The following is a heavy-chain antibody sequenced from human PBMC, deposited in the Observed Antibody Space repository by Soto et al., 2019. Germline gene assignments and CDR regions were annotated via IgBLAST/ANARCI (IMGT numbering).Heavy chain of an antibody. Sequence: QVQLVESGGGVVQPGRSLRLSCAASGFTFSSYAMHWVRQAPGKGREWVAVISYDGSNKYYEDSVKGRFTISRDNSKNPLYLQMNSLSSEDTAVYYCARPLWRDDYNWGYFDLWGRGTLVTVSS. CDR1: GFTFSSYA. CDR3: ARPLWRDDYNWGYFDL. D-gene: IGHD4-4*01. J-gene: IGHJ2*01. V-gene: IGHV3-30-3*01. CDR2: ISYDGSNK.